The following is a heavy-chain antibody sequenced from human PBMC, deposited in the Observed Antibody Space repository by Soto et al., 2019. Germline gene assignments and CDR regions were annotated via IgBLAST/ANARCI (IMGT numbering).Heavy chain of an antibody. D-gene: IGHD3-22*01. CDR1: AFTFSSYW. CDR3: AKPYDSSGYSYFQH. Sequence: GSLRLSCAASAFTFSSYWMNWVRQAPGKGPVWVSRINSDGSITGYADSVKGRFTISRDNAKNTLYLQMNSLSAEDTAVYYCAKPYDSSGYSYFQHWGQGTLVTVSS. CDR2: INSDGSIT. V-gene: IGHV3-74*01. J-gene: IGHJ1*01.